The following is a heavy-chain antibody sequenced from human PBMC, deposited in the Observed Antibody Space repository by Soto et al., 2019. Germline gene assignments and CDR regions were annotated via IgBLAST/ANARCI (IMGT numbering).Heavy chain of an antibody. CDR2: INHSGST. D-gene: IGHD6-6*01. CDR1: GGSFSGYY. CDR3: ARGGIAARLQH. V-gene: IGHV4-34*01. Sequence: SGTLSLPCAVYGGSFSGYYWGWVRQPPGRGLEWIGEINHSGSTYYNPSLTSRVTISVDTSTNHFSLKLTSVTAADAAVYYCARGGIAARLQHWGQGTLVTVSS. J-gene: IGHJ1*01.